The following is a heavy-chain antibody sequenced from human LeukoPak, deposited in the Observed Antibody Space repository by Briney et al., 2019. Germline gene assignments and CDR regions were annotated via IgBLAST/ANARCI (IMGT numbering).Heavy chain of an antibody. V-gene: IGHV1-24*01. J-gene: IGHJ4*02. CDR3: ATGLVVITGTHTDY. CDR1: GYTLTELS. Sequence: ASVKVSCKVSGYTLTELSMQWVRQAPGKGLEWMGGFDPEDGETIYAQKFQGRVTMTEDTSTDTAYMELSSLRSEDTAVYYCATGLVVITGTHTDYWGQGTLVTVSS. D-gene: IGHD3-22*01. CDR2: FDPEDGET.